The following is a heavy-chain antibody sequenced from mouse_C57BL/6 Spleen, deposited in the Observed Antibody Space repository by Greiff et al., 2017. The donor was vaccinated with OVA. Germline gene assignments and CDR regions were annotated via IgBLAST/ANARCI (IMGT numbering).Heavy chain of an antibody. CDR2: IHPNSGST. V-gene: IGHV1-64*01. J-gene: IGHJ4*01. D-gene: IGHD2-4*01. Sequence: QVQLKQPGAELVKPGASVKLSCKASGYTFTSYWMHWVKQRPGQGLEWIGMIHPNSGSTNYNEKFKSKATLTVDKSSSTAYMQLSSLTSEDSAVYYCASYDYDGGLYAMDYWGQGTSVTVSS. CDR1: GYTFTSYW. CDR3: ASYDYDGGLYAMDY.